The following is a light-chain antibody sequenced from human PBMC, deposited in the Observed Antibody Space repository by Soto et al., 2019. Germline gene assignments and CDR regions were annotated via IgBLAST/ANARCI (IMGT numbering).Light chain of an antibody. J-gene: IGKJ1*01. CDR1: HTISSSY. V-gene: IGKV3-20*01. CDR3: KQYVTSSPRT. Sequence: EIVLTQSPGTLSLSPGERATLSCRASHTISSSYLAWYQQKPGQAPRLLMYGISRRATGIPDRFSGSGSGTEFNLTITRLEPEDSSVYYCKQYVTSSPRTFGQGTKVENK. CDR2: GIS.